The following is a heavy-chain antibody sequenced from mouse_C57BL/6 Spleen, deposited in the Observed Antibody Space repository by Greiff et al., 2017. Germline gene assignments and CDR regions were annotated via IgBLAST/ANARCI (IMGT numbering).Heavy chain of an antibody. CDR1: GYSITSGYY. CDR2: ISYDGSN. J-gene: IGHJ1*03. Sequence: EVKLVESGPGLVKPSQSLSLTCSVTGYSITSGYYWNWIRQFPGNKLEWMGYISYDGSNNYNPSLKNRISITRDTSKNQFFLKLNSVTTEDTAAYYCARGHYYGSSSYFDVWGTGTTVTVSS. V-gene: IGHV3-6*01. CDR3: ARGHYYGSSSYFDV. D-gene: IGHD1-1*01.